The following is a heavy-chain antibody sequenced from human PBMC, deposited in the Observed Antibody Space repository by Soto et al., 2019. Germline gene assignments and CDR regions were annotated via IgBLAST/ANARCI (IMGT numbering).Heavy chain of an antibody. CDR1: GGSISSGGSY. CDR3: ARAPETPPIFGVVRPYFFDF. D-gene: IGHD3-3*01. V-gene: IGHV4-31*03. J-gene: IGHJ4*02. Sequence: QVQLQESGPGLVKSSQTLSLTCTVSGGSISSGGSYWSWIHQRPGKGLEWIGYIFYSDSFYYTPSLKGRVVILADTSKNQFTLKLSSVTDADTAVYYCARAPETPPIFGVVRPYFFDFWGQGTLVTVSS. CDR2: IFYSDSF.